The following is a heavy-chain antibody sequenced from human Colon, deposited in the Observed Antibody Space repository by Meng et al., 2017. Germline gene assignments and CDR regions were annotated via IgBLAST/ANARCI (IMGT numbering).Heavy chain of an antibody. CDR2: GSFSGGT. J-gene: IGHJ4*02. CDR1: GGSITSHN. V-gene: IGHV4-59*11. D-gene: IGHD4-17*01. CDR3: ARDGDYASNYFDS. Sequence: SETLSLTCTVFGGSITSHNWNWIRQSPGKGLEWIGAGSFSGGTNYNPSLKGRVTTSVDTSKNQFSLKLSSVTTADTAVYYCARDGDYASNYFDSWGQGILVTVSS.